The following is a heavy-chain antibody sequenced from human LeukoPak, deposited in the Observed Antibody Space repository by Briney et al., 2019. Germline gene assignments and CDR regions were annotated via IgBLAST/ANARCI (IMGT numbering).Heavy chain of an antibody. CDR3: ARDVGLRYFDWLKDY. V-gene: IGHV1-2*02. CDR2: IKSSSGAT. D-gene: IGHD3-9*01. J-gene: IGHJ4*02. CDR1: GYNFTGNY. Sequence: ASVKVSCKASGYNFTGNYIHWVRQAPGQGLEWMGWIKSSSGATKYAQTFQGRITLTRDTSIRTAYMELSRLRSDDTAVYYCARDVGLRYFDWLKDYWGQGTLVTVSS.